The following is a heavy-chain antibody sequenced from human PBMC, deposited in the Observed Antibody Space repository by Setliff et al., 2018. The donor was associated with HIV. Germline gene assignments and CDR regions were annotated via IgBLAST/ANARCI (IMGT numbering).Heavy chain of an antibody. J-gene: IGHJ4*02. D-gene: IGHD2-2*01. CDR1: GGSISSHY. V-gene: IGHV4-59*11. CDR3: ARVEAKYQLMYYFDY. Sequence: SETLSLTCTVSGGSISSHYWSWIRQPPGKGLEWIGSIYYSGSTNYNPSLKSRVTISVDTSKNQFSLKPSSVTAADTAVYYCARVEAKYQLMYYFDYWGQGTLVNVSS. CDR2: IYYSGST.